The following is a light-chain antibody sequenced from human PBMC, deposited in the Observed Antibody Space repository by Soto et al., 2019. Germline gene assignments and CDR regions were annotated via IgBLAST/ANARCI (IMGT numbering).Light chain of an antibody. CDR1: SSDIGAYDS. CDR3: SSYTSSYTLV. J-gene: IGLJ2*01. CDR2: DVN. Sequence: QSALTQPASLSGSPGQSITISCTGTSSDIGAYDSVSWYQQHPGKAPKLMIYDVNNRPSGVSNRFSGPKSGNTASLTISGLQTEDEADYYCSSYTSSYTLVFGGGTKVTVL. V-gene: IGLV2-14*01.